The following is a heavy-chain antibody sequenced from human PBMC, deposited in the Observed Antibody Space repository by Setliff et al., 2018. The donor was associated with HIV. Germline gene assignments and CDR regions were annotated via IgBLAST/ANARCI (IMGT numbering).Heavy chain of an antibody. CDR1: GGSFSGYH. V-gene: IGHV4-34*01. CDR3: ARLIGRYGVVVRPNGHAFDV. J-gene: IGHJ3*01. D-gene: IGHD3-3*01. Sequence: PSETLSLTCAVYGGSFSGYHWSWIRQPPGKGLEWIGEINHTGCSNYNPSLKSRVIILLDPSKNQFSLRLSSVTAADTAVYYCARLIGRYGVVVRPNGHAFDVWGQGTMVTVSS. CDR2: INHTGCS.